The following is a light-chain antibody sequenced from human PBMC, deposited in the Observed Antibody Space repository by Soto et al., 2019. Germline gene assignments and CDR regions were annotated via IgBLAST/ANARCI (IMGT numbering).Light chain of an antibody. J-gene: IGKJ5*01. CDR1: QSITSSF. V-gene: IGKV3-20*01. Sequence: PVERASLSCGASQSITSSFLAWYQQKPGQAPRLLIYGASSRATGIPHRFSGTGSETDFTLTINRLEPEDFAVYYCQQYENSPITFGQGTRLEIK. CDR2: GAS. CDR3: QQYENSPIT.